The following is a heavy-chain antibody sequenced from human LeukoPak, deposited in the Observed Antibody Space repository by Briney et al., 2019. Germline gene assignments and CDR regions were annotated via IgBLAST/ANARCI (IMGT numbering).Heavy chain of an antibody. J-gene: IGHJ4*02. CDR2: NYYSGST. CDR1: GGSISTYY. V-gene: IGHV4-59*01. Sequence: SETLSLTCTVSGGSISTYYWSWIPQPPGKGLEWIGYNYYSGSTNYSPSLKSRVTISIDTSKNQFSLKLSSVTAADTAVYYCARRGYSGYNHDYWGQGTLVTVSS. D-gene: IGHD5-12*01. CDR3: ARRGYSGYNHDY.